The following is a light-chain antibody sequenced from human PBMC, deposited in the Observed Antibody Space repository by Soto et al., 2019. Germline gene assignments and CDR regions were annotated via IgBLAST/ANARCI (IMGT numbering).Light chain of an antibody. CDR3: QQRSNWPAMIT. Sequence: EIVLTESPGTLSLSPGERATLSCRASQSVSSALAWYLQKPGQAPRLLIYDASTRAAGIPVRFSGSGSGTDFTLTISNLEPEDFAVYYCQQRSNWPAMITFGQGTRLEIK. V-gene: IGKV3-11*01. CDR2: DAS. J-gene: IGKJ5*01. CDR1: QSVSSA.